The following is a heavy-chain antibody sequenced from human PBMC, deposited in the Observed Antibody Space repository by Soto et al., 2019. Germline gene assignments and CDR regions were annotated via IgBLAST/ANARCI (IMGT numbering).Heavy chain of an antibody. CDR1: GFSVSGNS. D-gene: IGHD2-15*01. CDR2: IYSGGNT. CDR3: ARLRWQLYNWFAL. V-gene: IGHV3-66*04. J-gene: IGHJ5*02. Sequence: EVQVVESGGDLVQPGGSLRLSCAASGFSVSGNSMSWVRQAPGMGLEWVSAIYSGGNTYYADSVKGRFTISRDNSKNTLYLQMNSLRAADTDVYYCARLRWQLYNWFALWGEGTLVTVSS.